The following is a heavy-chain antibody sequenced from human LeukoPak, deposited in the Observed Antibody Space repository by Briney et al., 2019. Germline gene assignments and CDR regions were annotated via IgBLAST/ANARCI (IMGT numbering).Heavy chain of an antibody. J-gene: IGHJ6*04. D-gene: IGHD2-15*01. CDR3: ARGRHPYCSGGSCYYYGMDV. V-gene: IGHV4-34*01. Sequence: ASGTLSLTCAVYGGSFSGYYWSWIRQPPGKGLEWIGEINHSGSTNYNPSLKSRVTISVDTSKNQFSLKLSSVTAADTAVYYCARGRHPYCSGGSCYYYGMDVWGKGTTVTASS. CDR1: GGSFSGYY. CDR2: INHSGST.